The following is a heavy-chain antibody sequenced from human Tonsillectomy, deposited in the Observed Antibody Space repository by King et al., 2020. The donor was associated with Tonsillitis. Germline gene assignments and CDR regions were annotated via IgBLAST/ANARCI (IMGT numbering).Heavy chain of an antibody. Sequence: VQLVESGGGLVKPGGSLRLSCAASGFTFSDYYMSWIRQAPGKGLEWVSYISSSSSYTNYADSVKGRFTISRDNAKNLLYLQMNSLRAEDTAVYYCAIDVPIACSGGSCYSHFFDYWGQGTLVTVSS. D-gene: IGHD2-15*01. CDR3: AIDVPIACSGGSCYSHFFDY. V-gene: IGHV3-11*05. CDR1: GFTFSDYY. J-gene: IGHJ4*02. CDR2: ISSSSSYT.